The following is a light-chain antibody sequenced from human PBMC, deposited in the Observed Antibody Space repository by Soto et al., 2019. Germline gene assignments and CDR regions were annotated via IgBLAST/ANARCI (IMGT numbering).Light chain of an antibody. CDR2: DAS. J-gene: IGKJ4*01. CDR3: QQCGNWPLT. V-gene: IGKV3-11*01. CDR1: QGISNY. Sequence: ILTQSPATLSLSLGERVTLSCRASQGISNYLAWYQQKPGQAPRLLIYDASNRATGIPARFSGSGSGTDFTLTISSLEPEDCAVYYCQQCGNWPLTFGGGTKVEIK.